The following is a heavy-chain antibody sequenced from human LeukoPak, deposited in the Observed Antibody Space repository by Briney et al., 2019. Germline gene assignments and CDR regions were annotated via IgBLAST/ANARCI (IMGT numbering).Heavy chain of an antibody. CDR3: AAFGELDY. CDR1: CGSISSSSYY. Sequence: PSETLSLTCTVSCGSISSSSYYWGWIRQPPGKGLEWIVRIYYSGSTYYNPSLKSRVTISVDTSQNQFSLKLSSVTAADTAVYYCAAFGELDYWGEGTVVTVSS. J-gene: IGHJ4*02. CDR2: IYYSGST. V-gene: IGHV4-39*07. D-gene: IGHD3-10*01.